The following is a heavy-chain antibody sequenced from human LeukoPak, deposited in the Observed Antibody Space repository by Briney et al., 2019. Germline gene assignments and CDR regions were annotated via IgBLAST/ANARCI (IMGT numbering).Heavy chain of an antibody. CDR3: ARDEGAGTTIRGFDS. V-gene: IGHV3-74*01. CDR2: IKTDSTVR. J-gene: IGHJ4*02. D-gene: IGHD1-7*01. CDR1: GFTFSGYW. Sequence: GGSLRLSCAASGFTFSGYWMHWVRQAPGKGLVWVSSIKTDSTVRRYVDSVKGRFTISRDNARKTLYLQMTSLRAEDTAVYYCARDEGAGTTIRGFDSWGLGTLVTVSS.